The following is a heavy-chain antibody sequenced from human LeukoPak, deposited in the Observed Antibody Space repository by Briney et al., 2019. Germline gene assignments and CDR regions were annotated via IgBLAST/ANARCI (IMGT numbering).Heavy chain of an antibody. J-gene: IGHJ4*02. D-gene: IGHD4-17*01. V-gene: IGHV1-69*13. CDR2: IIPIFGTA. CDR1: GGTFSSYA. CDR3: AGDDYGDHVCLSKFDF. Sequence: GASVKVSCKASGGTFSSYAISWVRQAPGQGLEWMGGIIPIFGTANYAQKFQGRVTITADESTSTAYMELSSLRSEDTAVYYCAGDDYGDHVCLSKFDFWGQGTLVTVSS.